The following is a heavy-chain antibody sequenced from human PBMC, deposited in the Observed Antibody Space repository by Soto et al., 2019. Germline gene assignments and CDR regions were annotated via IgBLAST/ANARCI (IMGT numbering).Heavy chain of an antibody. D-gene: IGHD4-17*01. CDR1: GFTFSSYA. Sequence: PGGSLRLSCAASGFTFSSYAVSWVRQAPGKGLEWVSAISGSGGSTYYADSVKGRFTISRDNSKNTLYLQMNSLRAEDTAVYYCSKDRLSVPTQFDYWGPGTLVTVSS. J-gene: IGHJ4*02. CDR3: SKDRLSVPTQFDY. CDR2: ISGSGGST. V-gene: IGHV3-23*01.